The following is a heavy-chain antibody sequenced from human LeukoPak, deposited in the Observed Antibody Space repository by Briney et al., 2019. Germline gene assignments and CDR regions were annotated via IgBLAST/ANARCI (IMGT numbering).Heavy chain of an antibody. CDR2: IISSGSTI. Sequence: GSLRLSCAASGFTFSSYAMSWIRQAPGKGLEWVSYIISSGSTIYYADSVKGRFTISRDNAKNSLYLQMNSLRAEDTAIYYCAGARYDFWSGYYRSWGQGTLVTVSS. CDR3: AGARYDFWSGYYRS. CDR1: GFTFSSYA. J-gene: IGHJ4*02. D-gene: IGHD3-3*01. V-gene: IGHV3-48*04.